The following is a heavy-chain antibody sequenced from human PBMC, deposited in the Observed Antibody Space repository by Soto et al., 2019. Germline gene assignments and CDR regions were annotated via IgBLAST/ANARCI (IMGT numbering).Heavy chain of an antibody. J-gene: IGHJ4*02. CDR1: GGSIGSSSYY. V-gene: IGHV4-39*01. Sequence: QLQLQESGPGLVKPSETLSLTCTVSGGSIGSSSYYWAWIRQPPGRGLEWIGNIHYSGTTYYSPSLKSRITTSVDTAKNQFSLKLSSVSAADTAVYYCARLRYDRSGYSLLDYWGQGILVTVSS. CDR3: ARLRYDRSGYSLLDY. D-gene: IGHD3-22*01. CDR2: IHYSGTT.